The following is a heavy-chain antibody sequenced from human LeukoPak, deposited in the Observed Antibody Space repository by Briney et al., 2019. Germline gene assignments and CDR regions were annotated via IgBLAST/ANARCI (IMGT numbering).Heavy chain of an antibody. CDR1: GDSVSSNSAA. V-gene: IGHV6-1*01. D-gene: IGHD6-19*01. J-gene: IGHJ4*02. CDR2: TYYRSKWYK. Sequence: SQTLSLTCAISGDSVSSNSAAWNWIRQSPSRGLEWLGRTYYRSKWYKDYVVSVESRMTINPDTSKNQFSLQLNSVTPEDTAVYYCASGLSRYFDYWGQGTLVTVSS. CDR3: ASGLSRYFDY.